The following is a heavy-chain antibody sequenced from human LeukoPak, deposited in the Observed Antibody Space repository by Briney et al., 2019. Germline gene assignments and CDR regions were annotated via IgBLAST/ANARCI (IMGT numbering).Heavy chain of an antibody. V-gene: IGHV1-8*01. J-gene: IGHJ4*02. CDR2: MNPNSGNT. D-gene: IGHD3-3*01. Sequence: ASVTVSFTASGYTFTSYDINWVRQATGQGLEWMGWMNPNSGNTDYAQKFQGRVTMTRNTSISTAYMELSSLRSEDTAVYYCAKRIDFWSGYCFDYWGQGTLVTVSS. CDR3: AKRIDFWSGYCFDY. CDR1: GYTFTSYD.